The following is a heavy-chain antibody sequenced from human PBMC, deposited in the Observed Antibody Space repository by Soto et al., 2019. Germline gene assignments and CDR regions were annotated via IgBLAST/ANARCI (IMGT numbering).Heavy chain of an antibody. CDR3: AREGADHYYYYGMDV. CDR2: IYYSGST. Sequence: TLSLTCTVSGGSISSGDYYWSWIRQPPGKGLEWIGYIYYSGSTYYNPSLKSRVTISVDTSKNQFSLKLSSVTAADTAVYYCAREGADHYYYYGMDVWGQGTTVTVSS. D-gene: IGHD3-16*01. V-gene: IGHV4-30-4*01. J-gene: IGHJ6*02. CDR1: GGSISSGDYY.